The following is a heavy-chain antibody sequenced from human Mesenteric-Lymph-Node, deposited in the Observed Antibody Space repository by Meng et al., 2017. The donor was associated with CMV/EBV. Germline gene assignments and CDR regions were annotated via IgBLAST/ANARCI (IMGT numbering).Heavy chain of an antibody. J-gene: IGHJ4*02. V-gene: IGHV1-2*02. CDR1: GYSFTDYY. Sequence: SVTVSCQASGYSFTDYYIHWVRQAPGQGREKMGWMNPNTGAKNYAQKFRGRVTRTRDTSIHTAYIDLSNLRSDDTTVYYCAREGSGYTWDYWGQGTLVTVSS. CDR3: AREGSGYTWDY. D-gene: IGHD5-12*01. CDR2: MNPNTGAK.